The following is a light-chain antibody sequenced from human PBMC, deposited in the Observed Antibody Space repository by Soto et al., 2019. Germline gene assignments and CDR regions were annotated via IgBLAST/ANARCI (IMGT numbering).Light chain of an antibody. V-gene: IGKV3D-15*01. J-gene: IGKJ5*01. CDR3: QQYGTSEII. CDR2: GAS. Sequence: EIVLTQSPGTLSVSPGDRVTLSFRASQSISINLAWYQHKPGQAPRLLIHGASTRATGVPARISGSGSGTEFTLTISRLETEDFAVFYCQQYGTSEIIFGQGTRLEIK. CDR1: QSISIN.